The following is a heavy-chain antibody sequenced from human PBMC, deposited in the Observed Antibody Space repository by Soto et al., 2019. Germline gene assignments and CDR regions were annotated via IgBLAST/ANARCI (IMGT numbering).Heavy chain of an antibody. V-gene: IGHV3-15*01. CDR2: IKSKTDGGTT. Sequence: VGSLRLSCAASGFTFSNAWMSWVRQAPGKGLEWVGRIKSKTDGGTTDYAAPVKGRFTISRDDSKNTLYLQMNSLKTEDTAVYYCTTVYLVVAALTDYWGQGTLVTVSS. CDR3: TTVYLVVAALTDY. D-gene: IGHD2-15*01. CDR1: GFTFSNAW. J-gene: IGHJ4*02.